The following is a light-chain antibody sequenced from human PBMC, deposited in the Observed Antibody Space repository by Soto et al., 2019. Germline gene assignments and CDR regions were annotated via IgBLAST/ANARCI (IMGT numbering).Light chain of an antibody. J-gene: IGLJ3*02. V-gene: IGLV1-47*01. CDR2: RNN. Sequence: QSVLTRSPSASGTPGQRVTISCSGSSSNIGSNYVYWYQQLPGTAPKLLIYRNNQRPSGVPDRFSGSKSGTSASLAISGLRSQDEADYYCAAWDDSLRGSWVFGGGTKVTVL. CDR1: SSNIGSNY. CDR3: AAWDDSLRGSWV.